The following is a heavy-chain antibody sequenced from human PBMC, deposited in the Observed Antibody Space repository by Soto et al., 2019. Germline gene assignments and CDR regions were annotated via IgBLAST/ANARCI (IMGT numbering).Heavy chain of an antibody. D-gene: IGHD3-10*01. J-gene: IGHJ4*02. Sequence: QVQLQQWGAGLLKPSETLSLTCAVYGGSFSGYYWSWIRQPPGKGLEWIGEINHSGSTNYNPSLKSRVTISVDTSKNKFSLKLSSVTAADTAVYYCARGRSVSLNFFDYWGQGTLVTVSS. CDR3: ARGRSVSLNFFDY. V-gene: IGHV4-34*01. CDR2: INHSGST. CDR1: GGSFSGYY.